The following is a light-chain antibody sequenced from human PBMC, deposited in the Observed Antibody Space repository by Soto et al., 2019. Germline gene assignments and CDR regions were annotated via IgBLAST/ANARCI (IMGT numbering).Light chain of an antibody. Sequence: EIVLTQSPATLSLSPGERATLSCRASQSVNSYLAWYQQRPGQAPRLLIYDASNRATGVPARFGGSGSGTDFTLTISSLEPEDFAVYFCQQRSNWPSTFGGGTKVEI. CDR2: DAS. J-gene: IGKJ4*01. CDR1: QSVNSY. V-gene: IGKV3-11*01. CDR3: QQRSNWPST.